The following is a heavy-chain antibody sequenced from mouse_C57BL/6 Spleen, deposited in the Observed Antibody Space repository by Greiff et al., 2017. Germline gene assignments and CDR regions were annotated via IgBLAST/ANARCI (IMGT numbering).Heavy chain of an antibody. Sequence: EVKLVESGPELVKPGASVKISCKASGYSFNGYYMNWVKQSPEKSLEWIGEINPSTGGTTYTQKFKAKATLTVDKSSRPAYMQLKSLTSDDSAVYYCARWGGSSYGLAYWGQGTLVTVSA. V-gene: IGHV1-42*01. D-gene: IGHD1-1*01. J-gene: IGHJ3*01. CDR1: GYSFNGYY. CDR2: INPSTGGT. CDR3: ARWGGSSYGLAY.